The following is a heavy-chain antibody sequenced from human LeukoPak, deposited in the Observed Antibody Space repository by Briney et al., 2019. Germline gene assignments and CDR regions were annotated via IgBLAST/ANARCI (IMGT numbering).Heavy chain of an antibody. CDR3: ARGTYYYDI. CDR2: INTGGDPM. V-gene: IGHV3-11*01. D-gene: IGHD3-10*01. Sequence: PGGSLRLSCAASGFTFSNYYMTWIRQAPGKGLEWVSHINTGGDPMSNAVSVKGRITIYRDNAKNSLYLQMNSLRAEDTAVYYCARGTYYYDIWGQGTMVTVSS. CDR1: GFTFSNYY. J-gene: IGHJ3*02.